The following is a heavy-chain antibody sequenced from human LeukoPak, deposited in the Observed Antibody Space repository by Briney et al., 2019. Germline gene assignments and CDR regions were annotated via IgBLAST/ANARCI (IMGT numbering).Heavy chain of an antibody. Sequence: GGFLRLSCAASGFSFSTYAMHWVRQAPGMGPEWVAVVSHDGSTKYYTDSVRGRFTISRDNSKNTFFLQLNGLRTGDTAVYYCARAIMGTENLDYWGQGTLSPSPQ. CDR3: ARAIMGTENLDY. CDR2: VSHDGSTK. CDR1: GFSFSTYA. D-gene: IGHD5-18*01. J-gene: IGHJ4*02. V-gene: IGHV3-30*10.